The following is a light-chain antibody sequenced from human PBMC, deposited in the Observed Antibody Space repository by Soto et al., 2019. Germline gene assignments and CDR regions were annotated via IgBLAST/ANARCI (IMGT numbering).Light chain of an antibody. CDR3: QQYGSSPTT. CDR2: GAP. J-gene: IGKJ2*01. Sequence: DILLTQSPGTLSLSPGDRATLSCRASQSVSSSYLAWYQHKPGQAPRLLIYGAPSRATGVPDRFSGSGSGTDFTLTISRLEPEDFAVFYCQQYGSSPTTFGQGTRLEIK. V-gene: IGKV3-20*01. CDR1: QSVSSSY.